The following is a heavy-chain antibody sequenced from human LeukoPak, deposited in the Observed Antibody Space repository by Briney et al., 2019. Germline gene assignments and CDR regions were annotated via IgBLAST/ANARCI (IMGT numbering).Heavy chain of an antibody. J-gene: IGHJ3*02. D-gene: IGHD2-21*02. CDR2: INHSGST. Sequence: SETLSLTCAVYGGSFSGYYWSWIRQPPGKGLEWLGEINHSGSTNYNPSLKSRVTISVDTSKNQFSLKLSSVTAADTAVYYCAGVLVTATSTAFDIWGQGTMVTVSS. V-gene: IGHV4-34*01. CDR3: AGVLVTATSTAFDI. CDR1: GGSFSGYY.